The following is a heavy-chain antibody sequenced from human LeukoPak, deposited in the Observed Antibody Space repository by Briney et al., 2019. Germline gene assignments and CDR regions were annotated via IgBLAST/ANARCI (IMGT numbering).Heavy chain of an antibody. CDR3: ARKLRSWFDP. J-gene: IGHJ5*02. CDR1: GFTFSSYS. Sequence: GGSLRLSCAASGFTFSSYSMTWVRQAPGKGLEWVSYISSSGSTIYYADSVKGRFTISRDNAKNSLYLQMNSLRAEDTAVYYCARKLRSWFDPWGQGTLVTVSS. CDR2: ISSSGSTI. V-gene: IGHV3-48*04. D-gene: IGHD1-7*01.